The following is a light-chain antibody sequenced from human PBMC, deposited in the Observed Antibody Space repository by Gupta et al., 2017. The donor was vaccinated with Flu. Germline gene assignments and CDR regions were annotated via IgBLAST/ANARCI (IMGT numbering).Light chain of an antibody. Sequence: QSVVTQPPSVSATPGQTVTISCFGSSSNIGSNDVFWYRQDPGAAPKLLIFDNNQRPSGVPDRFSASQSGTSASLDISGLQSEDEADYYCAVWDNSLKGLFGGGTKLTVL. CDR3: AVWDNSLKGL. J-gene: IGLJ3*02. V-gene: IGLV1-44*01. CDR1: SSNIGSND. CDR2: DNN.